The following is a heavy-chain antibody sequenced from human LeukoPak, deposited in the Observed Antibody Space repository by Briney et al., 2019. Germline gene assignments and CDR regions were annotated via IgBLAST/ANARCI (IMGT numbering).Heavy chain of an antibody. CDR2: ISSSSSYI. D-gene: IGHD3-22*01. V-gene: IGHV3-21*01. J-gene: IGHJ4*02. Sequence: KPGGSLRLSCAVSGFTFSSYSMNWVRQAPGKGLEWVSSISSSSSYIYYADSVKGRFTISRDNAKNSLYLQMNSLRAEDTAVYYCAGYYYDSSGYYAHFDYWGQGPRSPSP. CDR3: AGYYYDSSGYYAHFDY. CDR1: GFTFSSYS.